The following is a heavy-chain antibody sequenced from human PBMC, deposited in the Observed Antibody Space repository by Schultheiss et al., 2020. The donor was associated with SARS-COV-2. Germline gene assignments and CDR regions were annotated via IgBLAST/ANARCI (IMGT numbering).Heavy chain of an antibody. CDR3: ARQSGATDSDY. CDR2: IYYSGST. D-gene: IGHD5-24*01. CDR1: GGSISSGGYY. J-gene: IGHJ4*02. Sequence: SETLSLTCTVSGGSISSGGYYWSWIRQHPGKGLEWIGYIYYSGSTYYNPSLKSRVTISVDTYKNQFSLKLSSVTAADTAVYYCARQSGATDSDYWGQGTLVTVAS. V-gene: IGHV4-39*01.